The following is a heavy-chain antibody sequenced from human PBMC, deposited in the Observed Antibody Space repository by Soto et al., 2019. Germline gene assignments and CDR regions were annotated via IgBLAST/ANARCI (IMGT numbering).Heavy chain of an antibody. CDR1: GFSLSNARMG. CDR3: ARIQRSRRWFAP. V-gene: IGHV2-26*01. Sequence: QVTLKESGPVLVKPTETLTLTCTVSGFSLSNARMGVSWIRQPPGKALEWLAHIFSNDEKSYSTSLKSRLTIXKXXSKSQVVLTMTNMDPADTATYYCARIQRSRRWFAPWGQGTLVTVSS. D-gene: IGHD6-13*01. J-gene: IGHJ5*02. CDR2: IFSNDEK.